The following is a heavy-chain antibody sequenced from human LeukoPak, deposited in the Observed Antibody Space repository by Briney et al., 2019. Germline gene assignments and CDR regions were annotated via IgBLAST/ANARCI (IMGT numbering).Heavy chain of an antibody. J-gene: IGHJ4*02. CDR1: GFTFTSYI. CDR2: ITSSSTYI. D-gene: IGHD6-6*01. Sequence: PGGSLRLSCAASGFTFTSYIMSWVRQTPGKGLEWVSSITSSSTYIYYADSLKGRFTISRDNAKNSLYLQMNSLRAEDTAVYYCARDSEYSNNAFDYWGQGTLVTVSS. CDR3: ARDSEYSNNAFDY. V-gene: IGHV3-21*01.